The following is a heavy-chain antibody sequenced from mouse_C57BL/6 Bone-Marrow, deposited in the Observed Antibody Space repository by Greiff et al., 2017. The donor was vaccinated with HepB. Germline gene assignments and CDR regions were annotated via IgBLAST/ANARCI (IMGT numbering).Heavy chain of an antibody. J-gene: IGHJ2*01. D-gene: IGHD1-1*01. Sequence: QVQLQQPGAELVRPGPSVKLSCKASGYTFTSYWMHWVKQRPGQGLEWIGVIDPSDSYTNYNQKFKGKATLTVDTSSSTAYMQLSSLTSEDSAVYYCARVDYYGSRCFDYWGQGTTLTVSS. CDR2: IDPSDSYT. CDR3: ARVDYYGSRCFDY. V-gene: IGHV1-59*01. CDR1: GYTFTSYW.